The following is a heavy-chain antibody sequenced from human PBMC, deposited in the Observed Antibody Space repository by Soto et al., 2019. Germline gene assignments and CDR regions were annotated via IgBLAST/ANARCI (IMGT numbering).Heavy chain of an antibody. CDR3: ARSTQYSASLEFDY. CDR1: GYTFTDYV. V-gene: IGHV1-2*02. CDR2: MNPATGGT. Sequence: QVQLVQSGAEVRKPGASVKVACTASGYTFTDYVIHWVRQAPGQGLEWMGWMNPATGGTVVAQNSQARVTMARDTPVNTVNMELSSLRSCDSALSYCARSTQYSASLEFDYWGQGTLVAVSS. J-gene: IGHJ4*02. D-gene: IGHD1-1*01.